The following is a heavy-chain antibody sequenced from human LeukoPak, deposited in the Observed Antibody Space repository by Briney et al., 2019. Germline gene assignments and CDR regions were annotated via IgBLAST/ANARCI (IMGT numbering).Heavy chain of an antibody. Sequence: SETLSLTCTVSSGSISSGDYYWSWIRQPPGKGLEWLGYIFYSGNTYYNPSLKSRLSISVDTSKNQSSLKLSSVTAADTAVYYCARARTGTDYWGQGTLVTVSS. D-gene: IGHD7-27*01. J-gene: IGHJ4*02. CDR2: IFYSGNT. CDR3: ARARTGTDY. CDR1: SGSISSGDYY. V-gene: IGHV4-30-4*08.